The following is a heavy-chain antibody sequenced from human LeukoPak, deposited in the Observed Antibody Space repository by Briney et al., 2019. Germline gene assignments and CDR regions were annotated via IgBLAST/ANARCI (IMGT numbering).Heavy chain of an antibody. CDR1: GVSFSDYY. J-gene: IGHJ4*02. V-gene: IGHV4-34*01. D-gene: IGHD1-26*01. CDR3: ARAARWELLDYFDY. CDR2: VNHNGST. Sequence: SETRSLTCAVYGVSFSDYYWNWIRQPPGKGLEWIGEVNHNGSTNYNPSLKSRVTVSVDTSKNQFSLKLSSVTAADKAVYYCARAARWELLDYFDYWGQGTLVTVSS.